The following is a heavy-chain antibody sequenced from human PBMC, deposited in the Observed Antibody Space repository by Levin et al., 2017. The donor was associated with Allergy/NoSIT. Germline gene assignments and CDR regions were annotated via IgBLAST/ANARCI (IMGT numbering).Heavy chain of an antibody. J-gene: IGHJ4*02. Sequence: GGSLRLSCAASGFTFSSYGMHWVRQAPGKGLEWVAVISYDGSNKYYADSVKGRFTISRDNPKNTLYLQMNSLRAEDTAVYYCAKDRDGYNDYWGQGTLVTVSS. CDR3: AKDRDGYNDY. V-gene: IGHV3-30*18. CDR1: GFTFSSYG. CDR2: ISYDGSNK. D-gene: IGHD5-24*01.